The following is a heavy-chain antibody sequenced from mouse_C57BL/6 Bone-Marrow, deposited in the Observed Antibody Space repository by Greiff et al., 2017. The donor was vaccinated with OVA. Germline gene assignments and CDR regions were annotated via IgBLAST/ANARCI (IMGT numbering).Heavy chain of an antibody. CDR1: GFTFSDFY. CDR3: ARTGTFDY. D-gene: IGHD4-1*01. CDR2: SRNKANDYTT. J-gene: IGHJ2*01. V-gene: IGHV7-1*01. Sequence: EVKLMESGGGLVQSGRSLRLSCATSGFTFSDFYMEWVRQAPGKGLEWIAASRNKANDYTTEYSASVKGRFIVSRDTSQSILYLQMNALRAEDTAIYYCARTGTFDYWGQGTTLTVSS.